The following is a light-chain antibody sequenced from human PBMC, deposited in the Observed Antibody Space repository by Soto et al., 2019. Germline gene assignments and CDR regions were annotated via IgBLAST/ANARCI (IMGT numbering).Light chain of an antibody. Sequence: EIVMTQSPATLSVSPGESATLSCMASQSISSSKLAWYQQKPGHGHRLLIYGASRRATGIPDRFSASESGTDFTLTISSLEPEDFAVYFCQQYDSTPWTFGQGTKVDIK. CDR2: GAS. J-gene: IGKJ1*01. CDR1: QSISSSK. V-gene: IGKV3-20*01. CDR3: QQYDSTPWT.